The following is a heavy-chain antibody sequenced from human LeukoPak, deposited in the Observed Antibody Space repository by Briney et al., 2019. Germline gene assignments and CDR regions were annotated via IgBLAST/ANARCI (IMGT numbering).Heavy chain of an antibody. CDR1: GFTFNGYG. Sequence: PGRSLRLSCAASGFTFNGYGMHWVRQAPGKGLEWVAVISYDGSNKYYADSAKGRFTISRDNSKNTLYLQMNSLRAEDTAVYYCAKGVTTTFDWFDPWGQGTLVTVSS. CDR3: AKGVTTTFDWFDP. D-gene: IGHD4-11*01. V-gene: IGHV3-30*18. CDR2: ISYDGSNK. J-gene: IGHJ5*02.